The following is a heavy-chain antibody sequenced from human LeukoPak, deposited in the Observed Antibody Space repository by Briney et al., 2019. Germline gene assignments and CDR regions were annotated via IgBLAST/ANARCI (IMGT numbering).Heavy chain of an antibody. J-gene: IGHJ4*02. D-gene: IGHD2-15*01. CDR1: GYTFTGYY. CDR2: INPNSGGT. V-gene: IGHV1-2*02. CDR3: VRTEGRPY. Sequence: GASVKVSFKASGYTFTGYYMHWVRQAPGQGLEWMGCINPNSGGTKHAQRFQDRVTMTRDTYISTAYMEVSSLRSDDTAVYYCVRTEGRPYWGQGTLVTVSS.